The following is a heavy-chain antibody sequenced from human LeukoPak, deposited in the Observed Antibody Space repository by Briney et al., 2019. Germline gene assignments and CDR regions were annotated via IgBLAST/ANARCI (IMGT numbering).Heavy chain of an antibody. Sequence: PSETLSLTCAVYGGSFSGYYWSWIRQPPGKGLEWIGEINHSGSTNYNPSLKSRVTISVDTSKNQFSLKLSSVTAADTAVYYCARGATGFRRFGVVRYYFDYWGQGTLVTVSS. J-gene: IGHJ4*02. D-gene: IGHD3-3*01. CDR1: GGSFSGYY. CDR2: INHSGST. V-gene: IGHV4-34*01. CDR3: ARGATGFRRFGVVRYYFDY.